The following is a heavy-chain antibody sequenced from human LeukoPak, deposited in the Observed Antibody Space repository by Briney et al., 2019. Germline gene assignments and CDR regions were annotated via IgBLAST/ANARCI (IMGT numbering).Heavy chain of an antibody. V-gene: IGHV3-43D*03. CDR2: ISWDGGST. CDR3: ANSARYGSGSYYGMDV. Sequence: PGGSLRLSCAASGFTFDDYAMHWVRQAPGKGLEWVSLISWDGGSTYYADSVKGRFTISRDNSKNSLYLQMNSLRAEDTALYYCANSARYGSGSYYGMDVWGQGTTVTVSS. CDR1: GFTFDDYA. J-gene: IGHJ6*02. D-gene: IGHD3-10*01.